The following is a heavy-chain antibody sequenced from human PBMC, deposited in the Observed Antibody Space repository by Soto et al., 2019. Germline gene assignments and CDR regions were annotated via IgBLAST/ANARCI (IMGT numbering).Heavy chain of an antibody. D-gene: IGHD3-22*01. CDR3: ARDLADYYDSSGYFIDY. J-gene: IGHJ4*02. CDR2: INPNSGGT. V-gene: IGHV1-2*02. Sequence: GASVKVSCKASGYTFTGYYMHWVRQAPGQGLEWVGWINPNSGGTNYAQKFQGRVTMTRDTSISTAYMELSRLRSDDTAVYYCARDLADYYDSSGYFIDYWGQGTLVTVSS. CDR1: GYTFTGYY.